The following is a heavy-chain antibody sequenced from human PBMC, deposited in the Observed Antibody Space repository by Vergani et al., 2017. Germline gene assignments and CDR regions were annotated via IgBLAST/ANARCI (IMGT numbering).Heavy chain of an antibody. CDR3: ARRRAIREKVWLWDT. Sequence: QVQLVESGGGVVQPGRSLRLSCAASGFTFNQYGMHWVRQAPGKGLEWVAVTWYDGNNKQYADSVKGRFTISRDNSKSTMYLQMNSLRDEDTGVYYCARRRAIREKVWLWDTWGQGTPVTVSS. D-gene: IGHD3-9*01. J-gene: IGHJ4*02. CDR1: GFTFNQYG. CDR2: TWYDGNNK. V-gene: IGHV3-33*01.